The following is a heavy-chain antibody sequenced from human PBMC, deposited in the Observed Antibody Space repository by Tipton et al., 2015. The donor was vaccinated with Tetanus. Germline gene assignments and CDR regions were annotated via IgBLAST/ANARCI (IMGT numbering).Heavy chain of an antibody. Sequence: LRLSCTVSGGSISSDGAYWSWIRQHPGEGLEWIGYISNSGSTYYNPFLKSRVTISVDTSQKQISLNLTSVTAADTAVYFCAGVTAQRTELYFDHWGQGTLVTVSS. J-gene: IGHJ4*02. CDR3: AGVTAQRTELYFDH. D-gene: IGHD6-13*01. CDR1: GGSISSDGAY. V-gene: IGHV4-31*03. CDR2: ISNSGST.